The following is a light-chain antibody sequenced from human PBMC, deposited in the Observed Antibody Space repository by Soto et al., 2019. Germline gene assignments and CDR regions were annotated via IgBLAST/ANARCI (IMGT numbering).Light chain of an antibody. CDR3: QQYDNWPRT. CDR2: GAS. Sequence: EIVMTQSPATLSVSPGERATLSCRASQSIGSKLAWYHQIPGQAPMLLIYGASTRTTGIPARFSGSGFGTEFTLTISSLQSEDFALYYCQQYDNWPRTFGPGTKVNI. J-gene: IGKJ3*01. CDR1: QSIGSK. V-gene: IGKV3-15*01.